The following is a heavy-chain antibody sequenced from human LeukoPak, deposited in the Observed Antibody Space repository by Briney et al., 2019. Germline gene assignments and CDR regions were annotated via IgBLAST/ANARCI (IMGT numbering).Heavy chain of an antibody. Sequence: PGGSLRLSCAASGFTFDDYGMSWVRQAPGKWLEWVSGINWNGGSTGYADSVKGRFTISRDNAKNSLYLQMNSLRAEDTAVYYCARDPSTYYYGSGSYPTGWGQGTLVTVSS. CDR1: GFTFDDYG. CDR2: INWNGGST. CDR3: ARDPSTYYYGSGSYPTG. V-gene: IGHV3-20*04. D-gene: IGHD3-10*01. J-gene: IGHJ4*02.